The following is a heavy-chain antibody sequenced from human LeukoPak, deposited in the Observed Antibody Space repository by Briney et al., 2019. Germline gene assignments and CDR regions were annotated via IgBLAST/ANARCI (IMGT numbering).Heavy chain of an antibody. V-gene: IGHV3-9*01. CDR1: GFTFDDYA. D-gene: IGHD6-6*01. CDR3: AKDIGPVGVASIAARLMGGFDY. J-gene: IGHJ4*02. Sequence: PGRSLRLSCAASGFTFDDYAMHWVRQAPGKGLEWVSGISWNSGSIGYADSVKGRFTISRDNAKNSLYLQMNSLRAEDTALYYCAKDIGPVGVASIAARLMGGFDYWGQGTLVTVSS. CDR2: ISWNSGSI.